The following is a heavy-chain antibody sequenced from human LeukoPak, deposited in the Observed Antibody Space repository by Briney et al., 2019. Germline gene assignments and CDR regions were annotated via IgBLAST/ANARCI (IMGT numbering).Heavy chain of an antibody. Sequence: GGSLRLSCAASGFTFSSYSMNWVRQAPGKGLEWVSSISSSSSYIYYADSVKGRFTISRDNAKNSLYLQMNSLRAEDTAVYYCARAAIAAARIYYYMDVWGKGTTVTVSS. CDR1: GFTFSSYS. J-gene: IGHJ6*03. CDR3: ARAAIAAARIYYYMDV. CDR2: ISSSSSYI. V-gene: IGHV3-21*01. D-gene: IGHD6-13*01.